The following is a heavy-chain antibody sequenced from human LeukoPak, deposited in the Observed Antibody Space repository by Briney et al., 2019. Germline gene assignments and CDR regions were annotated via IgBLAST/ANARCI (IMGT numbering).Heavy chain of an antibody. CDR2: INPSDGDT. CDR1: GYTXTSYY. V-gene: IGHV1-46*01. J-gene: IGHJ4*02. Sequence: ASVKVSCKASGYTXTSYYMHWVRQAPGQGLEWMGIINPSDGDTIYAQKFQGRVTMTRDPSTNTVYMELSSLSYEDTAVYYCARARSLFDYWGQGTLVTVSS. D-gene: IGHD3-10*01. CDR3: ARARSLFDY.